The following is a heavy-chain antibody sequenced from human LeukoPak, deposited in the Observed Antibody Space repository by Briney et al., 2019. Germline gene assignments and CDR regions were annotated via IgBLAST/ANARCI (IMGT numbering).Heavy chain of an antibody. V-gene: IGHV3-21*01. CDR3: VRGDNRDY. Sequence: GGSLRLSCAASGFSFSTSTMNWVRQAPGKGLEWISSIGKTSRDMYYADSVRGRFTISRDNAKNTLFLLMNSLRVEDTSVYYCVRGDNRDYWGQGTLVTVSS. CDR1: GFSFSTST. CDR2: IGKTSRDM. D-gene: IGHD1-14*01. J-gene: IGHJ4*02.